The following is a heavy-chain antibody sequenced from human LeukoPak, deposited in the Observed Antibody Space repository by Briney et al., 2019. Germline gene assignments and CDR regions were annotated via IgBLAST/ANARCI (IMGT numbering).Heavy chain of an antibody. Sequence: SETLSLTCTVSGGYISSTSYYWGWIRQPPGKGLEWIGIIYNRGSTDYNPSLKSRVTISVDTSKNQFSLKLSSVTAADTAVYYCARGEVVNAFDIWGQGTMVTVSS. V-gene: IGHV4-39*07. CDR2: IYNRGST. J-gene: IGHJ3*02. CDR1: GGYISSTSYY. CDR3: ARGEVVNAFDI. D-gene: IGHD4-23*01.